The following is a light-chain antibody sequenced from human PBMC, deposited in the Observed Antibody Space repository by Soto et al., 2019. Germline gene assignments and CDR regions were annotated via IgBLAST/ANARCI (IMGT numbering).Light chain of an antibody. CDR3: QQLKTYPYT. CDR2: SAS. Sequence: IQLTQFPSSLSASVGDRVTVTCRASQDINKFLAWFQQKPGKAPNLLIFSASTLQSAVPSRFSGGGYGTDFTLTIDSLQPEDFATYYCQQLKTYPYTFGQGTKLEIK. J-gene: IGKJ2*01. CDR1: QDINKF. V-gene: IGKV1-9*01.